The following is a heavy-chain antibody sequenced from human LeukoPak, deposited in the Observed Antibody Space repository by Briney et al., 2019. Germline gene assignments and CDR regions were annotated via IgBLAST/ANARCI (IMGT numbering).Heavy chain of an antibody. CDR3: ARRYYYGSGSLY. J-gene: IGHJ4*02. CDR2: IYYSGST. Sequence: SETLSLTCTVSGGSISSSSYYWGWIRQPPGKGLEWIGSIYYSGSTYYNPSLKSRVTTSVDTSKNQFSLKLSSVTAADTAVYYCARRYYYGSGSLYWGQGTLVTVSS. V-gene: IGHV4-39*01. CDR1: GGSISSSSYY. D-gene: IGHD3-10*01.